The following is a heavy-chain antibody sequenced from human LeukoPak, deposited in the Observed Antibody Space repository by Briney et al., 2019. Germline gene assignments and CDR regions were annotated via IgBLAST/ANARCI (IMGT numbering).Heavy chain of an antibody. J-gene: IGHJ4*02. CDR3: AKTFQWPYYFDY. CDR2: ISGSGGST. CDR1: GFTFSSYA. D-gene: IGHD6-19*01. Sequence: VGSLRLSCAASGFTFSSYAMSWVRQAPGKGLGRVSAISGSGGSTYYADSVWGRFTISRDSSKNTLYLQMKSLRAEDTAVYYCAKTFQWPYYFDYWGQGTLVTVSS. V-gene: IGHV3-23*01.